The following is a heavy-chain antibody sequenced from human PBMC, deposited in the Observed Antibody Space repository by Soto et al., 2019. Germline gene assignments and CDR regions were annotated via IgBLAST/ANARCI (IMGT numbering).Heavy chain of an antibody. CDR1: GFTFSSYA. CDR3: ARDEGYYDSSGPYDY. Sequence: GGSLRLSCAASGFTFSSYAMHWVRQAPGKGLEWVAVISYDGSNKYYADSVKGRFTISRDNSKNTLYLQMNSLRAEDTAVYYCARDEGYYDSSGPYDYWGQGTLVTVSS. J-gene: IGHJ4*02. CDR2: ISYDGSNK. D-gene: IGHD3-22*01. V-gene: IGHV3-30-3*01.